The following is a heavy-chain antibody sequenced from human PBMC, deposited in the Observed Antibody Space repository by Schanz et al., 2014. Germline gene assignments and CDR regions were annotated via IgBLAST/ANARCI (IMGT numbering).Heavy chain of an antibody. CDR1: GFTFSKYG. V-gene: IGHV3-48*01. Sequence: VQLVESGGGVVQPGRSLRLSCAASGFTFSKYGLHWVRQAPGKGLEWVSYISSSSSTIYYADSVKGRFTISRDNAKNSLYLQMNSLRAEDTGVYYCARGREVVAKIFDVWGQGTMVTVSS. J-gene: IGHJ3*01. CDR2: ISSSSSTI. CDR3: ARGREVVAKIFDV. D-gene: IGHD3-22*01.